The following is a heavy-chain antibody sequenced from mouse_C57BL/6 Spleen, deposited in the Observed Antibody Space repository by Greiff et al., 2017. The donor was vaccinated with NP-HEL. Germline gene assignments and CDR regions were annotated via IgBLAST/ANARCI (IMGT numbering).Heavy chain of an antibody. CDR1: GYTFTSYW. CDR3: AREEGGIVTYEGGTDY. J-gene: IGHJ2*01. Sequence: QVQLQQPGAELVKPGASVKMSCKASGYTFTSYWITWVKQRPGQGLEWIGDIYPGSGSTNYNEKFKSKATLTVDTSSSTAYMQLSSLTSEDSAVYYCAREEGGIVTYEGGTDYWGQGTTLTVSS. V-gene: IGHV1-55*01. D-gene: IGHD2-5*01. CDR2: IYPGSGST.